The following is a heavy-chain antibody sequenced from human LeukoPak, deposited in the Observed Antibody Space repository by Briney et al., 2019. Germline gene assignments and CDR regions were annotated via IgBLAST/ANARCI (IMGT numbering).Heavy chain of an antibody. CDR3: ARDEGGTTLDY. V-gene: IGHV3-30*04. CDR1: GFTFSSYA. Sequence: PGRSLRLSCAASGFTFSSYATHWVRQAPGKGLEWVAVISYDGSNKYYADSVKGRFTISRDNSKNTLYLQMNSLRAEDTAVYYCARDEGGTTLDYWGQGTLVTVSS. D-gene: IGHD1-1*01. CDR2: ISYDGSNK. J-gene: IGHJ4*02.